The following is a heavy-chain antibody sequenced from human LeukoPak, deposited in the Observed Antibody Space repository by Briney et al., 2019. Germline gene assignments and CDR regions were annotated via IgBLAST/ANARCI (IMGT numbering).Heavy chain of an antibody. V-gene: IGHV4-61*01. Sequence: PSETLSLTCTVSGGSVSSGSYYWSWIRQPPGKGLEWIGYIYYSGSTNYNPSLKSRVTISVDTSKNQFSLKLSSVTAADTAVYYCARGRQQLVHRWFDPWGQGTLVTVSS. CDR1: GGSVSSGSYY. J-gene: IGHJ5*02. D-gene: IGHD6-13*01. CDR2: IYYSGST. CDR3: ARGRQQLVHRWFDP.